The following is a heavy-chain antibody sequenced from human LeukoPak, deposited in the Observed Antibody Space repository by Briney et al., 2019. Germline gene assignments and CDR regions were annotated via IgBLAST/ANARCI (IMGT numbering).Heavy chain of an antibody. CDR1: GYTFTNYD. CDR2: MNPNSGNT. V-gene: IGHV1-8*01. J-gene: IGHJ5*02. D-gene: IGHD5-12*01. Sequence: ASVKVSCKASGYTFTNYDINWVRQATGQGLEWMGWMNPNSGNTDYAQKFQGRVTMTRNPSISTAYMELSSLVSEDTAVYYCARGTGSWLRLTRWFDPWGQGTLVTVSS. CDR3: ARGTGSWLRLTRWFDP.